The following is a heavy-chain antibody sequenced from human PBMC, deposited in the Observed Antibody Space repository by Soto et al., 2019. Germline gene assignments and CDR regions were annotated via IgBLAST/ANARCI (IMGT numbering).Heavy chain of an antibody. CDR1: GYTFTSYA. CDR3: ARGYGGPIGWFDP. Sequence: ASVKVSCKASGYTFTSYAMHWVRQAPGQRLEWKGWINAGNGNTKYSQKFQGRVTITRDTSASTAYMELSSLRSEDTAVYYCARGYGGPIGWFDPWGQGTLVTVSS. J-gene: IGHJ5*02. D-gene: IGHD3-16*01. CDR2: INAGNGNT. V-gene: IGHV1-3*01.